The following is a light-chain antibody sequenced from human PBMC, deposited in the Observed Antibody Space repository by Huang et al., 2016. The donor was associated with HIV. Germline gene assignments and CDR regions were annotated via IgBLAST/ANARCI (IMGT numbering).Light chain of an antibody. V-gene: IGKV4-1*01. CDR1: RSLLFASNSKNF. CDR3: QQFYNMPYT. CDR2: MAS. J-gene: IGKJ2*01. Sequence: DILLTQSPDSLAVSLGERATLTCRSCRSLLFASNSKNFLAWYQQKPGQFPKLLMYMASFRESGCLERFTGSGSGTEFTLTIASLQAEDVAVYYCQQFYNMPYTFGRGTRLEI.